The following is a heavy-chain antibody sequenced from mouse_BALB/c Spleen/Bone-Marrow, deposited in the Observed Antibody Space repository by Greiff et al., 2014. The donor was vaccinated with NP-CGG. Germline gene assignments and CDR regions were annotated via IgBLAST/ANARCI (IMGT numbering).Heavy chain of an antibody. Sequence: VMLVESGPGLVQPSQSLSITCTVSGFSLTTYGVNWIRQSPGKGLEWLGVIWRGGNTDYNATFMSRLTITKDNSKSQVFFKMNSLQADDTAIYYCAKNGYDGGAWFVYWGQGTLVTVSA. CDR2: IWRGGNT. J-gene: IGHJ3*01. D-gene: IGHD2-2*01. CDR3: AKNGYDGGAWFVY. V-gene: IGHV2-5*01. CDR1: GFSLTTYG.